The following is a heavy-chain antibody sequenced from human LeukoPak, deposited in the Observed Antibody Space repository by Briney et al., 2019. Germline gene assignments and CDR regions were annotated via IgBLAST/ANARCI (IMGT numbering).Heavy chain of an antibody. D-gene: IGHD3-10*01. CDR1: GYTFTGYY. J-gene: IGHJ4*02. CDR2: INPNSGGT. Sequence: ASVKVSCKASGYTFTGYYMHWVRQAPGQGLEWMGWINPNSGGTNYAQKFQGRVTMTRDTSISTAYMELSRLRSDDTAVYYCATITMVRGVISPPFDYWGQGTLVIVSS. CDR3: ATITMVRGVISPPFDY. V-gene: IGHV1-2*02.